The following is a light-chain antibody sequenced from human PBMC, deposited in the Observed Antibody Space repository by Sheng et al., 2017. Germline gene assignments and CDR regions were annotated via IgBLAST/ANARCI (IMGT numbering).Light chain of an antibody. CDR3: AAWDDSLNGFYV. V-gene: IGLV2-14*03. Sequence: QSALAQPASVSGSPGQSITISCTGTSSDVGGYNYVSWYQQHPGKAPKLMIYDVSNRPSGVSNRFSGSKSGNTASLTISGLQAEDEADYYCAAWDDSLNGFYVFGTGTKVTVL. CDR1: SSDVGGYNY. CDR2: DVS. J-gene: IGLJ1*01.